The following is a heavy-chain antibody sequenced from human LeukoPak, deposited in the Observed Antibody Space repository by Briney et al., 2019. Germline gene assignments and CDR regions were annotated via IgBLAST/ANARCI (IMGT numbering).Heavy chain of an antibody. J-gene: IGHJ4*02. CDR3: ARRTVVPAAEYER. V-gene: IGHV3-7*01. D-gene: IGHD2-2*01. Sequence: GGSLKLSCAASGFTFSSYWMSWVRQAPGKGLEWVANIKQDGSEKYYVDSVKGRFTISRDNAKNSLYPQMNSLRAEDTAVYYCARRTVVPAAEYERWGQGTLVTVSS. CDR2: IKQDGSEK. CDR1: GFTFSSYW.